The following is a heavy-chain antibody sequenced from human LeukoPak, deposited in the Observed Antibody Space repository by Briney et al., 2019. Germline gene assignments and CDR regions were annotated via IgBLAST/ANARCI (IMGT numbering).Heavy chain of an antibody. CDR2: ISGGYGGT. V-gene: IGHV3-23*01. CDR3: AKDIYGDYGGLDY. D-gene: IGHD4-17*01. J-gene: IGHJ4*02. CDR1: GFTFSICA. Sequence: PGGSLRLSCAASGFTFSICAMTWVRQAPGKGLEWVSSISGGYGGTYYSDSVKGRFTISRDNSKNTLYLQMNSLRAEDTAVYYCAKDIYGDYGGLDYWGQGTQVTVAS.